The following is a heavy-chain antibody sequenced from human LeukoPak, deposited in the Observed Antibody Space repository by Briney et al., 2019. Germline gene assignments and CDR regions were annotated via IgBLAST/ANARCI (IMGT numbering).Heavy chain of an antibody. D-gene: IGHD5-18*01. CDR3: ARDPGYGGGGYYFDY. J-gene: IGHJ4*02. CDR1: GGTFSSYA. Sequence: ASVKVSCKASGGTFSSYAISWVRQAPGQGLEWMGRIIPIFGTANYAQKFQGRVTITTDEFTSTAYMELSSLRSEDTAVYYCARDPGYGGGGYYFDYWGQGTLVTVSS. CDR2: IIPIFGTA. V-gene: IGHV1-69*05.